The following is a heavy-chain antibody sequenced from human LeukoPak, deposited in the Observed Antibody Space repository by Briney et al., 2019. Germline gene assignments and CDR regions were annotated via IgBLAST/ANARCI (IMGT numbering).Heavy chain of an antibody. J-gene: IGHJ4*02. V-gene: IGHV3-48*01. D-gene: IGHD3-22*01. CDR1: GFTFSSYS. Sequence: PGGSLRLSCAASGFTFSSYSMIWVRQAPGKGLEWVSYISSGSSTIYYADSVKGRFTISRDNAKNSLYLQMNSLRAEDTAVYYCARDRHRYSYDSSGYPPYWGQGTLVTVSS. CDR2: ISSGSSTI. CDR3: ARDRHRYSYDSSGYPPY.